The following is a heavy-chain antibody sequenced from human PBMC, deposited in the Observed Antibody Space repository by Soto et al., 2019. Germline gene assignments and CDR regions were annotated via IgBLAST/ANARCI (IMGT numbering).Heavy chain of an antibody. CDR3: ARESEDLTSNFDY. V-gene: IGHV3-21*06. Sequence: PGGSLRLSCAAPGFTFTRYSMNGVRQAPGKGLEWVSSISSTTNYIYYGDSMKGRFTISRDNAKNSLYLEMNSLRAEDTAVYYCARESEDLTSNFDYWGQGTLVTVSS. CDR1: GFTFTRYS. J-gene: IGHJ4*02. CDR2: ISSTTNYI.